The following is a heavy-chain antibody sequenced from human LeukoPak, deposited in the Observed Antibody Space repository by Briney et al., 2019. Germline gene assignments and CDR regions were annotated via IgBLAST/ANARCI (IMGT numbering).Heavy chain of an antibody. V-gene: IGHV4-59*01. CDR3: AISTYSDFRSGYPLDY. CDR1: GGSISSYY. J-gene: IGHJ4*02. D-gene: IGHD3-3*01. Sequence: PSETLSLTCTVSGGSISSYYWSWIRQPPGKGLEWIGYIYCSGSTNYNPSLKSRVTISVDTSKNQFPLKLSSVTAADTAVYYCAISTYSDFRSGYPLDYWGQGTLVTVSS. CDR2: IYCSGST.